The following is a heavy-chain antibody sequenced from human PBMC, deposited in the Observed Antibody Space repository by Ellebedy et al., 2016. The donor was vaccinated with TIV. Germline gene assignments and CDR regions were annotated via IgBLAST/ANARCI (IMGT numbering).Heavy chain of an antibody. CDR1: GYTFTGYY. Sequence: ASVKVSCXASGYTFTGYYMHWVRQAPGQGLEWMGWINPNSGGTNYAQKFQGWVTMTRDTSISTAYMELSRLRSDDTAVYYCARDVDLRESGMDVWGQGTTVTVSS. CDR3: ARDVDLRESGMDV. CDR2: INPNSGGT. V-gene: IGHV1-2*04. J-gene: IGHJ6*02. D-gene: IGHD3-10*01.